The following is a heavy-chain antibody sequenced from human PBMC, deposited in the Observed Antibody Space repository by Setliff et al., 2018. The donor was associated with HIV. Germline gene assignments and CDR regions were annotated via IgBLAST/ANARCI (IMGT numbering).Heavy chain of an antibody. CDR2: ISRTSSNI. Sequence: GGSMRLSCAASGFSFSSYGMNWVRQAPGKGLEWVSYISRTSSNIYYVDSVEGRFTISRDNADNSLYLQMNSLRAEDTAVYYCAKVYPAMVVHYYDSSGYLRPFDSWGQGTLVTVSS. CDR3: AKVYPAMVVHYYDSSGYLRPFDS. CDR1: GFSFSSYG. J-gene: IGHJ4*02. V-gene: IGHV3-48*01. D-gene: IGHD3-22*01.